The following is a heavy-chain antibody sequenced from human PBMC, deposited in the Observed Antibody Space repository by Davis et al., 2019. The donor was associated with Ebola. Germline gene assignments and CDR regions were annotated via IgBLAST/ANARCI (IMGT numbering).Heavy chain of an antibody. CDR2: INPSGGST. J-gene: IGHJ5*02. CDR1: GYTFTSYY. V-gene: IGHV1-46*01. D-gene: IGHD1-7*01. CDR3: ARDRETGTRGIWFDP. Sequence: ASVKVSCKASGYTFTSYYMHWVRQAPGQGLEWMGIINPSGGSTSYAQKFQGRVTMTRDTSISTAYMELSRLRSDDTAVYYCARDRETGTRGIWFDPWGQGTLVTVSS.